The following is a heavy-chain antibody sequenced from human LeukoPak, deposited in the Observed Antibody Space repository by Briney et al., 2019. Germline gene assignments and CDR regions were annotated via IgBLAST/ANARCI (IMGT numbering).Heavy chain of an antibody. J-gene: IGHJ3*02. CDR1: GGSISRPNW. CDR3: ARDYSSGWYGLGAFDI. CDR2: IYHSGST. D-gene: IGHD6-19*01. Sequence: SETLSLTCTVSGGSISRPNWWSWVRQTPGKGLEWIGSIYHSGSTYYNPSLKSRVTISVDTSKNQFSLKLSSVTAADTAVYYCARDYSSGWYGLGAFDIWGQGTMVTVSS. V-gene: IGHV4-4*02.